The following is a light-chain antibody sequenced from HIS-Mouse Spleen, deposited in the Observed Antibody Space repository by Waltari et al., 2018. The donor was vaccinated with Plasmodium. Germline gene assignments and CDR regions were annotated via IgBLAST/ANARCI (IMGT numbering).Light chain of an antibody. J-gene: IGKJ3*01. CDR1: QRVSSN. Sequence: EIVMTQSPATLSVSPGERATLPCRASQRVSSNVACYQQKPGQAPRLLIYGASTRATGIPARFSGSGSGTEFTLTISSLQSEDFAVYYCQQYNNWSFTFGPGTKVDIK. V-gene: IGKV3-15*01. CDR3: QQYNNWSFT. CDR2: GAS.